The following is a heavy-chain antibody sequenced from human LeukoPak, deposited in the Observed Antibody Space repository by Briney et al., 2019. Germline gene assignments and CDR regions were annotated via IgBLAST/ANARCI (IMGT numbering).Heavy chain of an antibody. CDR2: IYYSGST. J-gene: IGHJ4*02. CDR3: ARDLYSSSWYDY. V-gene: IGHV4-59*01. Sequence: SETLSLTCTVSGGSISSYYWSWIRQPLGKGLEWIGYIYYSGSTNYNPSLKSRVTISVDTSKNQFSLKLSSVTAADTAVYYCARDLYSSSWYDYWGQGTLVTVSS. CDR1: GGSISSYY. D-gene: IGHD6-13*01.